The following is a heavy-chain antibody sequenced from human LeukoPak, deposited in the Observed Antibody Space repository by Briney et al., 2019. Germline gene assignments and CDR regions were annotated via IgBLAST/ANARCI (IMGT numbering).Heavy chain of an antibody. CDR2: IWYDGSNK. Sequence: GGSLRLSCAASGFTFSNYGMHWVRQAPGKGLEWVAVIWYDGSNKYYADSVKGRFTISRDNAKNTLYLQMNSLRAEDTAVYYCVRDGTATVEFDYWGQGTLVTVSS. D-gene: IGHD5-18*01. J-gene: IGHJ4*02. V-gene: IGHV3-33*01. CDR1: GFTFSNYG. CDR3: VRDGTATVEFDY.